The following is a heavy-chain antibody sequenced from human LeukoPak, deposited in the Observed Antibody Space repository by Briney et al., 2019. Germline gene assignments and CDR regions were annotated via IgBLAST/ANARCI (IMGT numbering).Heavy chain of an antibody. CDR2: ISSTSNTI. CDR3: ARARGVDY. CDR1: GFTFSSHT. J-gene: IGHJ4*02. Sequence: PGGSLGLSCAASGFTFSSHTMNWVRQAPGKGLEWVSSISSTSNTIYYADSVKGRFTTSRDNAKNSLYLQMNSLRDEDTAVYYCARARGVDYWGQGTLVTVAS. V-gene: IGHV3-48*02.